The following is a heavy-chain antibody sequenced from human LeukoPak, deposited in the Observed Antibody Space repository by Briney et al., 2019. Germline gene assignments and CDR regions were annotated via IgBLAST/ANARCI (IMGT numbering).Heavy chain of an antibody. Sequence: PGGSLRLSCAASGFTFSSYSMNWVRQAPGKGLEWVSYISSSGSTIYYADSVKGRFTISRDNAKNSLYLQMNSLRAEDTAVYYCARDLEYYPDVWGQGTTVTVSS. CDR3: ARDLEYYPDV. CDR2: ISSSGSTI. CDR1: GFTFSSYS. V-gene: IGHV3-48*04. J-gene: IGHJ6*02. D-gene: IGHD2/OR15-2a*01.